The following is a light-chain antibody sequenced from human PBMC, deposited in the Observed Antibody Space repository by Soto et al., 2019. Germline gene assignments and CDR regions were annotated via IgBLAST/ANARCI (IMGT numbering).Light chain of an antibody. CDR3: TSYTSANTWV. J-gene: IGLJ3*02. V-gene: IGLV2-14*01. CDR1: SSDVGTYNY. Sequence: QSVLTQPASVFGSLGQSITISCTGTSSDVGTYNYVSWYQQHPGKAPKFMIYEVTNRPAGFSNRFSGSKSGNTASLTISGLQAEDEADYYCTSYTSANTWVFGGGTKLTVL. CDR2: EVT.